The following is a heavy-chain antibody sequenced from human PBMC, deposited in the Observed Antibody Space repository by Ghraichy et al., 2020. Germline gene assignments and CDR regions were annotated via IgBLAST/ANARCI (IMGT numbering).Heavy chain of an antibody. J-gene: IGHJ4*02. CDR3: AKEGGRVTGWFQFDY. CDR1: GFTFSNYA. D-gene: IGHD6-19*01. CDR2: VGGSGGST. V-gene: IGHV3-23*01. Sequence: GGSLRLSCAASGFTFSNYAMSWVRQAPGKGLEWVSAVGGSGGSTFYADSVKGRFTISRDSSKNTLFLQMSSLRAEDTAVYYCAKEGGRVTGWFQFDYWGQGTLVTVSS.